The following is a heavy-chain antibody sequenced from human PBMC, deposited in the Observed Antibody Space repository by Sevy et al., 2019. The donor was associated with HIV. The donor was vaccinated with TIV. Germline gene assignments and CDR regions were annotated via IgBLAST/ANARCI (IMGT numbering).Heavy chain of an antibody. V-gene: IGHV1-8*01. Sequence: ASVKVSCKASGYTFTSYDINWVRQATGQGLEWMGWMNPNSGNTGYAQKFQGRVTMTRNTSIRTAYMELSSLRSEDTAVYYCARDTYYYDGSGYFIFDSWGQGTLVTVSS. D-gene: IGHD3-22*01. CDR2: MNPNSGNT. CDR3: ARDTYYYDGSGYFIFDS. J-gene: IGHJ4*02. CDR1: GYTFTSYD.